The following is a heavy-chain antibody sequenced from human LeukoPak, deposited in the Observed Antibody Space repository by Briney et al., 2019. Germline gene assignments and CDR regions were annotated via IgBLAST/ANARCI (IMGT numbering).Heavy chain of an antibody. CDR2: INPKSGGT. CDR1: GYTFTGYY. CDR3: AREARIYPASDY. J-gene: IGHJ4*02. D-gene: IGHD2/OR15-2a*01. V-gene: IGHV1-2*02. Sequence: ASVKVSCKASGYTFTGYYMYWVRQAPGQGLEWMGWINPKSGGTNYAQNFQGRVTMTRDTSISTAYMELSRLRSDDTAVYYCAREARIYPASDYWGQGTLVTVSS.